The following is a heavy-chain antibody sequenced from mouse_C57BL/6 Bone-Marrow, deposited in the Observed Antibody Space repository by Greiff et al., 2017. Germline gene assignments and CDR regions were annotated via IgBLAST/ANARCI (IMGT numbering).Heavy chain of an antibody. D-gene: IGHD2-14*01. CDR3: ARRRTYYRTRGAMDY. CDR2: INPSTGGT. Sequence: VQLQQSGPELVKPGASVKISCKASGYSFTGYYMHWVKQSSEKSLEWIGEINPSTGGTSYNQKFKGKATLTADKSSSTAYMQLKSLTPEDSAVSYCARRRTYYRTRGAMDYWGQGTSVTVAS. CDR1: GYSFTGYY. V-gene: IGHV1-43*01. J-gene: IGHJ4*01.